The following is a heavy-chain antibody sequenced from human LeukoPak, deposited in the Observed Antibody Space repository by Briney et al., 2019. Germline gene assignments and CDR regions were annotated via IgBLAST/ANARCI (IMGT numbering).Heavy chain of an antibody. Sequence: ASVKVSCKASGYTFTGYYMHWVRQAPGQGLEWMGRINPNSGGTNYAQKFQGRVTMTRDTSISTAYMELTRLRSDDTAVYYCARDTITMGINWFDPWGQGTLATVSS. J-gene: IGHJ5*02. D-gene: IGHD3-10*01. CDR3: ARDTITMGINWFDP. CDR2: INPNSGGT. V-gene: IGHV1-2*06. CDR1: GYTFTGYY.